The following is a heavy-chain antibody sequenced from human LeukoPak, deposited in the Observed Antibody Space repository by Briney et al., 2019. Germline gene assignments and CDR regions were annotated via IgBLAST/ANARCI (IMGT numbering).Heavy chain of an antibody. CDR2: INHSRII. D-gene: IGHD3-22*01. Sequence: PSETLSLTCTVYGGSFSGYYWSWIRQPPGKGLEWIGEINHSRIINFNPSLKSRVIMSVDTSKNQFSLKLSSVTAADTAVYYCAVHYDSSGSGYWGQGTLVTVSS. V-gene: IGHV4-34*01. CDR1: GGSFSGYY. J-gene: IGHJ4*02. CDR3: AVHYDSSGSGY.